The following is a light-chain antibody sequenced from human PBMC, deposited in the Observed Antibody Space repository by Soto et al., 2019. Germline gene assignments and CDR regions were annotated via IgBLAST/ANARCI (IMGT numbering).Light chain of an antibody. J-gene: IGKJ1*01. CDR2: GAS. Sequence: EVVMTQSPATLSLXXCXXXXLXXXASQSVSRNLAWYQQKPGQAPRLLIFGASTRASGVPPRFSGSGSGTEFTLTISSLQSEDLGIYHCQQYYNWPPWTFGQGTKVDIK. CDR3: QQYYNWPPWT. V-gene: IGKV3-15*01. CDR1: QSVSRN.